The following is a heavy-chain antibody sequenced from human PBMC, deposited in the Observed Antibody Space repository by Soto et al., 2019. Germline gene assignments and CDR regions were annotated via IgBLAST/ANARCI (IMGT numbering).Heavy chain of an antibody. CDR1: RDSISGGNHY. Sequence: SETLSLTCTVSRDSISGGNHYWGWIRQSPGKGLEWIGYIYYTGSNYYSPSLRGRVSISIDTSKNQFSLNMTSVTAADTAVYYCARWTYRQGFDPWSQGTLVTVSS. V-gene: IGHV4-30-4*01. CDR2: IYYTGSN. D-gene: IGHD4-4*01. CDR3: ARWTYRQGFDP. J-gene: IGHJ5*02.